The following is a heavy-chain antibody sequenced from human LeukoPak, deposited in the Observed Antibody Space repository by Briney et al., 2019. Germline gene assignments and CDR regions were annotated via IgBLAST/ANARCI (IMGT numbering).Heavy chain of an antibody. CDR2: ISSIGGHT. CDR1: GFTFSDYY. D-gene: IGHD5-12*01. J-gene: IGHJ4*02. Sequence: GGSLRLSCIASGFTFSDYYMSWIRQTPGKGLEWISYISSIGGHTKYADSVKGRFTISRDNAKNSLYLQMNSLRAEDTAVYYCARERGYSGYDYFIDSPSDYWGQGTLVTVSS. V-gene: IGHV3-11*06. CDR3: ARERGYSGYDYFIDSPSDY.